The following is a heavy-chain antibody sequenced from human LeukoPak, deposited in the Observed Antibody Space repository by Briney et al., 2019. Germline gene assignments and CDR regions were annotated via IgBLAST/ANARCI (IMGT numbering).Heavy chain of an antibody. CDR1: GFTFSSYA. V-gene: IGHV3-30-3*01. CDR2: ISYDGSNK. J-gene: IGHJ4*02. D-gene: IGHD4-11*01. CDR3: ARDGATTVISHFDY. Sequence: PGGSLRLSCAASGFTFSSYAMHWVRQAPGKGLEWVAVISYDGSNKYYADSVKGRFTISRDNSKNTLYLQMNSLRAEDTAVYYCARDGATTVISHFDYWGQGTLVTVSS.